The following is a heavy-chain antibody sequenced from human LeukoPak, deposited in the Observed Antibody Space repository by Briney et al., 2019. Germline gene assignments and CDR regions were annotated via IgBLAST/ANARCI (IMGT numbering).Heavy chain of an antibody. J-gene: IGHJ4*02. Sequence: GRSLRLSCTASGFTFGDYAMSWVRQAPGKGLEWVGFIRSKAYGGTTEYAASVKGRFTISRDDSKSIAYLQMNSLKTEDTAVYYCTRGPGRGYRLVYFDYWGQGTLVTVSS. V-gene: IGHV3-49*04. D-gene: IGHD3-3*01. CDR1: GFTFGDYA. CDR2: IRSKAYGGTT. CDR3: TRGPGRGYRLVYFDY.